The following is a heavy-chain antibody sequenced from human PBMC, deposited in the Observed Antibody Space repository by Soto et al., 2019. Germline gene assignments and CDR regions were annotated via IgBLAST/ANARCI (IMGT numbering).Heavy chain of an antibody. CDR2: INKSATN. J-gene: IGHJ5*01. CDR1: GDSISNLDYF. V-gene: IGHV4-30-4*01. Sequence: SETLSLTCSVSGDSISNLDYFWAWIRQPPGQARVYIGYINKSATNYYNPSFASRVAISDDTSKSQFSLTVTSVTAADTAVYVCARGRYCLAGICFPNWFDSWGQGALFTSPQ. D-gene: IGHD3-16*01. CDR3: ARGRYCLAGICFPNWFDS.